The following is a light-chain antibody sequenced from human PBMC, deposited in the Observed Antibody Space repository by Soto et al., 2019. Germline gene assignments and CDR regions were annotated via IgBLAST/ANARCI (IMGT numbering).Light chain of an antibody. CDR1: QSVSSNY. V-gene: IGKV3-20*01. CDR3: QQYGSSPPLT. J-gene: IGKJ4*01. Sequence: EIVMTQSPATLSVSPGERATLSCRASQSVSSNYLGWYQQKPGQAPRLLIYGASNRATGIPDRFSGSGSGTEFALTISRLETEDFAVYYCQQYGSSPPLTFGGGTKVDIK. CDR2: GAS.